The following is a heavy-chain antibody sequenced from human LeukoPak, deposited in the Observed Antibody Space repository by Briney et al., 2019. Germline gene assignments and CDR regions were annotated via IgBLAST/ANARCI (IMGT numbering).Heavy chain of an antibody. CDR1: GGSFSGYY. CDR2: INHSGST. V-gene: IGHV4-34*01. D-gene: IGHD6-13*01. Sequence: PSETLSLTCAVYGGSFSGYYWSWIRQPPGKGLEWIGEINHSGSTNYNPSLKSRVTISGDTSKNQFSLKLNSVTAADTAVYYCAKGIAAALENWNNWFDPWGQGTLVTVSS. CDR3: AKGIAAALENWNNWFDP. J-gene: IGHJ5*02.